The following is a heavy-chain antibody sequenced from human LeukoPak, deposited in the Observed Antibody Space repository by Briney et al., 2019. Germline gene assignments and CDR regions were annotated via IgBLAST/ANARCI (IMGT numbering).Heavy chain of an antibody. Sequence: QPGGSLRLSCAASGFTFGAYWMYWVRQAPGNGLVWVSRIDRDGDTTFYADSVKGRFTISRDNGKNTLYLQMNSLRAEDTAVYYCASEGGFCNGGRCFGGYFHYWGQGTLVTVSS. CDR3: ASEGGFCNGGRCFGGYFHY. D-gene: IGHD2-15*01. V-gene: IGHV3-74*01. CDR1: GFTFGAYW. J-gene: IGHJ4*02. CDR2: IDRDGDTT.